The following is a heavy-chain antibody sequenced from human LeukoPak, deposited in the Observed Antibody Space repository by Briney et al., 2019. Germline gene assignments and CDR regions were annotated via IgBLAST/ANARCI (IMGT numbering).Heavy chain of an antibody. CDR3: AREGINRVRGVPFDI. V-gene: IGHV1-2*02. CDR1: GYTFTGYY. J-gene: IGHJ3*02. CDR2: INPNNGGT. D-gene: IGHD3-10*01. Sequence: ASVKVSCKASGYTFTGYYMHWVRQAPGQGLEWVGWINPNNGGTYYGQKFQGRVTMTRDTSIRAAYMDLSSLISEDTAVYYCAREGINRVRGVPFDIWGQGTMVTVSS.